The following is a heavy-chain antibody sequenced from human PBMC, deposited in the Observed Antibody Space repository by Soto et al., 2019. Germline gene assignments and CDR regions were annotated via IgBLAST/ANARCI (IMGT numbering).Heavy chain of an antibody. Sequence: PGGSLRLSCAASGFTFSDYYMNWIRQAPGKGLEWVSYISSSRSSTNYATDYADSVKGRFTISRDNAKNSLYLQVNSLRAEDTAVYYCVSGSFWSAHYTGLLDYWGQGTLVTVSS. V-gene: IGHV3-11*06. CDR3: VSGSFWSAHYTGLLDY. CDR1: GFTFSDYY. CDR2: ISSSRSST. D-gene: IGHD3-3*01. J-gene: IGHJ4*02.